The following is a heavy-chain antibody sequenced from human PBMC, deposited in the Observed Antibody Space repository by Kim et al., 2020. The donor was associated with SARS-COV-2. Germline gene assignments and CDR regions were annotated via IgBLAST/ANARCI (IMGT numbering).Heavy chain of an antibody. CDR1: GYSFTSYW. V-gene: IGHV5-51*01. Sequence: GESLKISCKGSGYSFTSYWIGWVRQMPGKGLEWMGIIYPGDSDTRYSPSFQGQVTISADKSISTAYPQWSSLKASDTAMYYCARHLAVPAAPIYYYYGMDVWGQGTTVTVSS. J-gene: IGHJ6*02. D-gene: IGHD2-2*01. CDR2: IYPGDSDT. CDR3: ARHLAVPAAPIYYYYGMDV.